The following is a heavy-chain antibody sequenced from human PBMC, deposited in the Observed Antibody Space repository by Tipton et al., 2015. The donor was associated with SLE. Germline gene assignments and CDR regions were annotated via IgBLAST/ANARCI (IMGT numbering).Heavy chain of an antibody. J-gene: IGHJ4*02. CDR3: ARETPAVRAAGFDY. V-gene: IGHV3-30-3*01. CDR1: GFTFSSYA. CDR2: ISYDGSNK. Sequence: SLRLSCAASGFTFSSYAMHWVRQAPGKGLEWVTVISYDGSNKYYADSVKGRFTISRDNSKNTLYLQMNSLRAEDTAVYYCARETPAVRAAGFDYWGQGTLVTVSS. D-gene: IGHD6-13*01.